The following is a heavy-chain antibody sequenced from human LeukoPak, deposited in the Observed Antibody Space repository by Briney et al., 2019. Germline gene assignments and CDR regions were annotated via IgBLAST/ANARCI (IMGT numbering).Heavy chain of an antibody. CDR1: GFTFDDYA. CDR2: ISWNSGSI. J-gene: IGHJ3*02. D-gene: IGHD3-22*01. CDR3: AKDISSYYDSSGGSFDI. V-gene: IGHV3-9*03. Sequence: PGGSLRLACAASGFTFDDYAMHWVRQAPGKGLEWVSGISWNSGSIGYADSVKGRFTISRDNAKNSLYLQMNSLRAEDMALYYCAKDISSYYDSSGGSFDIWGQGTMVTVSS.